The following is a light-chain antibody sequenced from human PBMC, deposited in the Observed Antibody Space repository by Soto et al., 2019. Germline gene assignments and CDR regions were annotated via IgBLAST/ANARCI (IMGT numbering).Light chain of an antibody. J-gene: IGKJ2*01. Sequence: EIVFTQSPATLSLSPGERATLSCRASQSVGSYLAWYQQKPGQAPRLLIHDAYNRATGIPAMFIGSGSGTDFTLSLSSLEPGDFAVYYCLQRAIWPYAFGQGTKLEIK. CDR2: DAY. CDR1: QSVGSY. V-gene: IGKV3-11*01. CDR3: LQRAIWPYA.